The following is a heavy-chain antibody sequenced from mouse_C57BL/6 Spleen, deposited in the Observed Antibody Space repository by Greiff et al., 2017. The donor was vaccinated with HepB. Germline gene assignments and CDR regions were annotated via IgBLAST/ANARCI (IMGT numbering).Heavy chain of an antibody. D-gene: IGHD1-1*01. Sequence: DVKLVESGGGLVKPGGSLKLSCAASGFTFSSYAMSWVRQTPEKRLEWVATISDGGSYTYYPDNVKGRFTISRDNAKNNLYLQMSHLKSEDTAMYYCARDTVVGGDWFAYWGQGTLVTVSA. J-gene: IGHJ3*01. V-gene: IGHV5-4*01. CDR1: GFTFSSYA. CDR2: ISDGGSYT. CDR3: ARDTVVGGDWFAY.